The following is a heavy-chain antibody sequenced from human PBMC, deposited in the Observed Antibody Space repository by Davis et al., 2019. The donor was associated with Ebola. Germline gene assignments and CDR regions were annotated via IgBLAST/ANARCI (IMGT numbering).Heavy chain of an antibody. V-gene: IGHV3-23*01. CDR1: GFTFNNYA. J-gene: IGHJ4*02. Sequence: PGGSLRLSCVGSGFTFNNYAVNWVRQAPGKGLEWVSGFSVISGQTYHADSVRGRFTVSRDNSKNTMDLHMKSLRVEDTAVYYCAKDPPDYWGQGTLVTVSS. CDR2: FSVISGQT. CDR3: AKDPPDY.